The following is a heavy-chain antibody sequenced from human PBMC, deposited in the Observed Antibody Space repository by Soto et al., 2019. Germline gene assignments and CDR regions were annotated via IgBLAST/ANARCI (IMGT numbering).Heavy chain of an antibody. Sequence: PGGSLRLSCAASEFTFSNWFMSWVRQAPGKGLEWVSAISGSGGSTYYADSVKGRFTISRDNSKNTMYLQMNSLRAEDTAIYYCAKGRDLYYFDYWGQGTLVTVSS. D-gene: IGHD3-3*01. CDR2: ISGSGGST. CDR1: EFTFSNWF. CDR3: AKGRDLYYFDY. V-gene: IGHV3-23*01. J-gene: IGHJ4*02.